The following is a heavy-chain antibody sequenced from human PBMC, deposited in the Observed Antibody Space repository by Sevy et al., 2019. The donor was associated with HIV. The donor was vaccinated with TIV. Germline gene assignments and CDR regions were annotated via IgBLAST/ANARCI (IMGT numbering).Heavy chain of an antibody. CDR3: AWGQMGIQSAYLYGMDL. CDR2: IIPIFGVG. V-gene: IGHV1-69*13. D-gene: IGHD5-18*01. J-gene: IGHJ6*02. Sequence: ASVKVSCKASGGTFSGYAISWVRQAPGQGLEWMGGIIPIFGVGNYAQKFQGRITITADESAGTSYLDLSSLRSEDTAVYYCAWGQMGIQSAYLYGMDLWGQGTTVTVSS. CDR1: GGTFSGYA.